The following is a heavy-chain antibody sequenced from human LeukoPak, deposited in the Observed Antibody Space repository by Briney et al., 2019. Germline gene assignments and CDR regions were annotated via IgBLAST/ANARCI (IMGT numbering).Heavy chain of an antibody. CDR2: ISYDGSNK. D-gene: IGHD5-18*01. Sequence: GRSLRLSCAASGFTFSSYAMHWVRQAPGKGLEWVAVISYDGSNKYYADSVKGRFIISRDNSKNTLYLQMNSLRAEDTAVYYCANSGYSYGFDYWGQGTLVTVSS. J-gene: IGHJ4*02. CDR3: ANSGYSYGFDY. CDR1: GFTFSSYA. V-gene: IGHV3-30-3*01.